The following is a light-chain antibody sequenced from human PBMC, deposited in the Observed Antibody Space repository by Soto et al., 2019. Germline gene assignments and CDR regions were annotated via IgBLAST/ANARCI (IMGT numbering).Light chain of an antibody. CDR1: QSISSW. J-gene: IGKJ1*01. V-gene: IGKV1-5*03. CDR3: QQYNSYSPWT. Sequence: DIQMTQSPSALSASVGDRVTITCRASQSISSWLDWYQQKPGKAPKLLIYKASSLESGVPSRFSGSGSGTEFTLTISSLQPDDFATYYCQQYNSYSPWTFGQATKVDIK. CDR2: KAS.